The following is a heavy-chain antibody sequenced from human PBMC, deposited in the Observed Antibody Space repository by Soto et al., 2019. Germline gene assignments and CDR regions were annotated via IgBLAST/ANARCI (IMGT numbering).Heavy chain of an antibody. CDR2: IYSGGST. V-gene: IGHV3-53*01. CDR3: ASAGYSSSWYTFQH. D-gene: IGHD6-13*01. J-gene: IGHJ1*01. CDR1: GFTVSSDY. Sequence: GGSLRLSCAASGFTVSSDYISWVRQAPGKGLEWVSVIYSGGSTYYADSVKGRFTISRGNSKNTLYLQMNSLRAEDTAVYYCASAGYSSSWYTFQHWGQGTLVTVSS.